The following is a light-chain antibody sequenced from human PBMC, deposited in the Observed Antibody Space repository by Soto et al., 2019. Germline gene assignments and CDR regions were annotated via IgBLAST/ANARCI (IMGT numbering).Light chain of an antibody. CDR1: QSISSG. CDR3: QLYYSYSEA. Sequence: DIQMTQSPSTLSASVGDRVTVACRASQSISSGLVWYHQKPGKAPKLLIYDASSLESGVPSRFSGSGSGTEFALTISSLQLDDFATYYCQLYYSYSEAFGQGTKVDIK. V-gene: IGKV1-5*01. CDR2: DAS. J-gene: IGKJ1*01.